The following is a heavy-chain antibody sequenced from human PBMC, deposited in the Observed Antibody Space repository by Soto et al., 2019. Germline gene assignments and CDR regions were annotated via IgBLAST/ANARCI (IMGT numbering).Heavy chain of an antibody. J-gene: IGHJ6*04. Sequence: PSQTLSLTCAISGDSVSSNSAAWNWIRHSPSRGLEWLGRTYYRSKWYNDYAVSVKSRITINPDTSKNQFSLQLNSVTPEDTAVYYCAREVGEGYDSSGYYTSYYGMDVWGKGTTVTVSS. CDR1: GDSVSSNSAA. V-gene: IGHV6-1*01. CDR2: TYYRSKWYN. D-gene: IGHD3-22*01. CDR3: AREVGEGYDSSGYYTSYYGMDV.